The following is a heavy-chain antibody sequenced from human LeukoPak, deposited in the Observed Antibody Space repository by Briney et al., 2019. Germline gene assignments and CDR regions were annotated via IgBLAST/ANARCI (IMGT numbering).Heavy chain of an antibody. J-gene: IGHJ5*02. CDR2: MNPNSGNT. V-gene: IGHV1-8*03. CDR3: ARGYSSGWFTRGNWFDP. D-gene: IGHD6-19*01. Sequence: ASVKVSCKASGYTFTGYYMHWVRQATGQGLEWMGWMNPNSGNTGYAQKFQGRVTITRNTSISTAYMELSSLRSEDTAVYYCARGYSSGWFTRGNWFDPWGQGTLVTVSS. CDR1: GYTFTGYY.